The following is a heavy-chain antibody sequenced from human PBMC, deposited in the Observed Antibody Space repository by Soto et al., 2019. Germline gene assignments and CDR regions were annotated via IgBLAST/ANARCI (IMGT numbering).Heavy chain of an antibody. D-gene: IGHD2-15*01. Sequence: EVQLVESGGGLVQPGGSLRLSCGASGFTFSGHWMHWVRQAPGKGLVWVSRISSDGSSADYADSVKGRFTISRDNTKNPLYLQMNSLRAEDTALYYCARVLYCSGGGCYSNFDYWGQGTLVTVSS. CDR3: ARVLYCSGGGCYSNFDY. CDR1: GFTFSGHW. V-gene: IGHV3-74*01. J-gene: IGHJ4*02. CDR2: ISSDGSSA.